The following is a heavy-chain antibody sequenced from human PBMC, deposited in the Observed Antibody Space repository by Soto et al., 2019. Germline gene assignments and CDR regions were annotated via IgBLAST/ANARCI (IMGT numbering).Heavy chain of an antibody. CDR3: ARAPPYNWNYGFDY. V-gene: IGHV4-30-4*01. Sequence: SETLSLTCTVSGGSISSGDYYWSWIRQPPGKGLEWIGYIYYSGSTYYNPSLKSRVTISVDTSKNQFPLKLSSVTAADTAVYYCARAPPYNWNYGFDYWGQGTLVTVSS. CDR2: IYYSGST. J-gene: IGHJ4*02. CDR1: GGSISSGDYY. D-gene: IGHD1-7*01.